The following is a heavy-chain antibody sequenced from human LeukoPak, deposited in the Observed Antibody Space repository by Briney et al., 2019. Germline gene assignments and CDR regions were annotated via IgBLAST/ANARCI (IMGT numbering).Heavy chain of an antibody. D-gene: IGHD3-16*02. CDR3: ARVKGLRLGGLSLVRGNYYYMDV. J-gene: IGHJ6*03. CDR1: GDSISSGDYY. Sequence: SETLSLTCTVSGDSISSGDYYWSWIRQPAGKGLEWIGRISSSGSTNYNPSLKSRVTISVDTSTNQFSLKLSSVTAADTAVYYCARVKGLRLGGLSLVRGNYYYMDVWGKGTTVTISS. V-gene: IGHV4-61*02. CDR2: ISSSGST.